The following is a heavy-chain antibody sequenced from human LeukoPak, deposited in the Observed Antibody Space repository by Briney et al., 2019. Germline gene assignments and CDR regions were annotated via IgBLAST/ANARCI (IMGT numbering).Heavy chain of an antibody. Sequence: SQTLSLTCALSGDSLSRNSAAWNGFRQSPSRGLEGLGRAYYRSKLYNDSAVSGKNLITLNPHTSQNPFSLQLNSVSPEDTAVYYCAREKSRGWYGSLDPWGQGTLVTVSS. D-gene: IGHD6-19*01. CDR3: AREKSRGWYGSLDP. V-gene: IGHV6-1*01. CDR2: AYYRSKLYN. J-gene: IGHJ5*02. CDR1: GDSLSRNSAA.